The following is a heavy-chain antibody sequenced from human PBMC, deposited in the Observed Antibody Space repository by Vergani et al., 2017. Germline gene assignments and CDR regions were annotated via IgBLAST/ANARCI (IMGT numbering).Heavy chain of an antibody. CDR1: GFTFSSYS. Sequence: VQLVESGGGLVKPGGSLRLSCAASGFTFSSYSMNWVRQAPGKGLEWVSSISSSSSYIYYADSVKGRFTISRDNAKNSLYLQMNSLRAEDTAVYYCARDGGKIRFLEWPIRPGGIDPWGQGTLVTVSS. V-gene: IGHV3-21*01. J-gene: IGHJ5*02. D-gene: IGHD3-3*01. CDR2: ISSSSSYI. CDR3: ARDGGKIRFLEWPIRPGGIDP.